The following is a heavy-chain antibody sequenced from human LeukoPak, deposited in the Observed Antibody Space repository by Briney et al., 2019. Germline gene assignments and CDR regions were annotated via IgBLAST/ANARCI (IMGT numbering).Heavy chain of an antibody. V-gene: IGHV4-59*01. J-gene: IGHJ3*02. D-gene: IGHD3-10*01. CDR3: ARSFGWGVINSVDAFDI. CDR2: IYYSGST. CDR1: GGSISRYY. Sequence: SETLSLTCTVSGGSISRYYWSWIRQPPGKGLEWIGYIYYSGSTNYNPPLKSRVTISVDTSKNQFSLKLSSVTAADTAVYYCARSFGWGVINSVDAFDIWGQGTMVTVSS.